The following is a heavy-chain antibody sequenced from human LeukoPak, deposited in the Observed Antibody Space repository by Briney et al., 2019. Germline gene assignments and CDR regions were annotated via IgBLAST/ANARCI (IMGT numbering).Heavy chain of an antibody. D-gene: IGHD2/OR15-2a*01. CDR2: IKPDGSGK. CDR1: GFSFSSYW. Sequence: GGSLRLSCAASGFSFSSYWMTWVRQVPGKGLEWVANIKPDGSGKHYVDSVKGRFTISRDNAKSSLYLRMDSLRVEDTAVYYCSSQPAVIDLDFWGQGALVTVSS. J-gene: IGHJ4*02. V-gene: IGHV3-7*01. CDR3: SSQPAVIDLDF.